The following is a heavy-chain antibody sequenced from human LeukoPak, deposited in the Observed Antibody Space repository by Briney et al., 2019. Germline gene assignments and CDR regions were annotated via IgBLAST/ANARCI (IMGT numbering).Heavy chain of an antibody. CDR2: ISSSGSSE. CDR3: ARESREMATLIDY. CDR1: GFTFNSYE. V-gene: IGHV3-48*03. Sequence: PGGSLRLSCAASGFTFNSYEMNWVRQAPGKGLEWISYISSSGSSEYYADSVRGRFTISRDNAKNSLFLEMNSLRAEDTAVYHCARESREMATLIDYWGQGTLVTVSS. J-gene: IGHJ4*02. D-gene: IGHD5-24*01.